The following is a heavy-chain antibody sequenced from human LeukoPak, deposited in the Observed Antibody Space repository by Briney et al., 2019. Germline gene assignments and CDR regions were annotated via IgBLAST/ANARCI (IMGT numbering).Heavy chain of an antibody. D-gene: IGHD3-3*01. Sequence: PSETLSLTCTVSGGSISSYYWSWIRQPPGKGLEWIGYIYYSGSTSYNPSLKSRVTISVDTSKNQFSLKLSSVTAADTAVYYCARSYVLRFLEWLSPDYFDYWGQGTLVTVSS. CDR1: GGSISSYY. J-gene: IGHJ4*02. CDR2: IYYSGST. V-gene: IGHV4-59*12. CDR3: ARSYVLRFLEWLSPDYFDY.